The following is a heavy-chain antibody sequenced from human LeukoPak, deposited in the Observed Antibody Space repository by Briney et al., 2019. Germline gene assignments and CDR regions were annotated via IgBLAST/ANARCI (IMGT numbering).Heavy chain of an antibody. CDR1: GFTFSNSA. D-gene: IGHD6-19*01. J-gene: IGHJ4*02. CDR2: ISTNGDRT. V-gene: IGHV3-64*02. Sequence: PGGSLRLSCAASGFTFSNSAMYWVRQAPGKGLEFVSVISTNGDRTYYADSVKGRFTISRDNSKNTLYLQMGSLRADDMAVYYCARGVAISSSGWYDTFDYWGLGALVTIP. CDR3: ARGVAISSSGWYDTFDY.